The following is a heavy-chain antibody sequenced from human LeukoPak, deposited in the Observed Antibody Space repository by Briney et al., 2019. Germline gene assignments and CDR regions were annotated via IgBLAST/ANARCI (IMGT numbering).Heavy chain of an antibody. CDR3: AGEPYGGNSSDY. D-gene: IGHD4-23*01. V-gene: IGHV4-34*01. J-gene: IGHJ4*02. CDR1: GGSFSGYY. CDR2: INHSGST. Sequence: SETLSLTCAVYGGSFSGYYWSWIRQPPGKGLEWIGEINHSGSTNYNPSLKSRVTISVDTSKNQFSLKLSSVTAADTAVYYCAGEPYGGNSSDYWGQGTLVTVSS.